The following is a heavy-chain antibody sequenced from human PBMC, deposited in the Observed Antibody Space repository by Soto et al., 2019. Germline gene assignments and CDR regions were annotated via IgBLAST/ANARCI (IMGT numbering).Heavy chain of an antibody. CDR3: AREAGGGRITGTTYNWFDP. CDR2: INHSGST. CDR1: GGSFSGYY. V-gene: IGHV4-34*01. J-gene: IGHJ5*02. Sequence: QVQLQQWGAGLLKPSETLSLTCAVYGGSFSGYYWSWIRQPPGKGLEWIGEINHSGSTNYNPSLKSRVTISVDTSKNQFSLKLSSVTAADTAVYYCAREAGGGRITGTTYNWFDPWGQGTLVTVSS. D-gene: IGHD1-7*01.